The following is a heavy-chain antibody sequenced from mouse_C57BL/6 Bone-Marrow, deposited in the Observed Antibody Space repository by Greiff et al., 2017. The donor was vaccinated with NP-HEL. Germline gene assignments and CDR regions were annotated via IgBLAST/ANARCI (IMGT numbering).Heavy chain of an antibody. CDR3: ARETVVAHWYFDV. J-gene: IGHJ1*03. CDR1: GFTFSDYY. CDR2: INYDGSST. Sequence: EVQVVESEGGLVQPGSSMKLSCTASGFTFSDYYMAWVRQVPEKGLEWVANINYDGSSTYYLDSLKSRFIISRDNAKNILYLQMSSLKSEDTATYYCARETVVAHWYFDVWGTGTTVTVSS. V-gene: IGHV5-16*01. D-gene: IGHD1-1*01.